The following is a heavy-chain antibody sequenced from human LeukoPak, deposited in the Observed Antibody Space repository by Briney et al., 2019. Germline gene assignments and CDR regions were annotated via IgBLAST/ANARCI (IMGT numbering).Heavy chain of an antibody. CDR2: ISGDSNSM. J-gene: IGHJ4*02. V-gene: IGHV3-9*01. D-gene: IGHD6-19*01. CDR1: GFTLDDYA. Sequence: GGSLRLSCAASGFTLDDYAVHWVRQAPGKGLEWVSGISGDSNSMGYADSVKGRFTISRDNAKSSVYLQMNNLRAEDTALYYCAKGGGWFYYFDYWGQGTLVTVSS. CDR3: AKGGGWFYYFDY.